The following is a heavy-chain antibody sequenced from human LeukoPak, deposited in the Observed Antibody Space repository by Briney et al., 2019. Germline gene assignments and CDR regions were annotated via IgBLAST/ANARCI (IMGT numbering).Heavy chain of an antibody. CDR2: ISSSSDTI. V-gene: IGHV3-48*01. D-gene: IGHD5-18*01. CDR3: ARGGRGYSYGYMTDWFDP. CDR1: GFTFTTYS. J-gene: IGHJ5*02. Sequence: GGSLRLSCATSGFTFTTYSMHWVRQAPGKGLEWVSYISSSSDTIYYADSVKGRFTISRDNAKNSLYLQMNSLTAEDTAVYYCARGGRGYSYGYMTDWFDPWGQGTLVTVSS.